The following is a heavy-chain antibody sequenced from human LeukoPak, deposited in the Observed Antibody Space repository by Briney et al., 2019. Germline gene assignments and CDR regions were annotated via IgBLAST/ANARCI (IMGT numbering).Heavy chain of an antibody. CDR2: ISSSSSYI. J-gene: IGHJ3*02. D-gene: IGHD3-10*01. Sequence: GGSLRLSCAASGFTFSSYSMNWVRQAPGKGLEWVSSISSSSSYIYYADSVKGRFTISRDNAKNSLYLQMNSLRAEDTAVYYCARASMVRGVIRDDAFDIWGQGTMVTVSS. V-gene: IGHV3-21*01. CDR1: GFTFSSYS. CDR3: ARASMVRGVIRDDAFDI.